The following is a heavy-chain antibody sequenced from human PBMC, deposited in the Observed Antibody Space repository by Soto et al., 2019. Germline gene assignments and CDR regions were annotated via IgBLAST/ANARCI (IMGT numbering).Heavy chain of an antibody. CDR2: IKQDGSEK. V-gene: IGHV3-7*01. D-gene: IGHD1-7*01. Sequence: EVQLVESGGGLVQPGGSLRLSCAASGFTFSSYWMSWVRQAPGKGLEWVANIKQDGSEKYYVDSVKGRFTISRDNAKNSLYLQMNSLRAEDTAVYYCARDRYNWNFLPDYYYYMDVWGKGTTVTVSS. CDR1: GFTFSSYW. J-gene: IGHJ6*03. CDR3: ARDRYNWNFLPDYYYYMDV.